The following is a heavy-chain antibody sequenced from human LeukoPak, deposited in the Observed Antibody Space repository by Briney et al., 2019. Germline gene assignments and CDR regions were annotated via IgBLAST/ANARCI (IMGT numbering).Heavy chain of an antibody. CDR2: IYSSGST. Sequence: PSETLSLTCTVSGGSMSSYYWSWIRQPAGKGLEWIGRIYSSGSTNYNPSLKSRVTMSVDTSKNQFSLKLSSVTAADTAVYYCARDPGATRASVAFDIWGQGTMVTVSS. D-gene: IGHD1-26*01. V-gene: IGHV4-4*07. J-gene: IGHJ3*02. CDR3: ARDPGATRASVAFDI. CDR1: GGSMSSYY.